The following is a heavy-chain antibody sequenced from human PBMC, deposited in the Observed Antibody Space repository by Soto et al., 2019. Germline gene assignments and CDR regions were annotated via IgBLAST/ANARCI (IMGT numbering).Heavy chain of an antibody. Sequence: GGSLSLSCAASGFTVSSNYMSWVRQAPGKGLEWVSVVYSGGSTYYADSVKGRFTISRDNSKNTLYLQMNSLRAEDTAVYYCARGGGYYDSSGSYGMDVWGQGTTVTVSS. CDR2: VYSGGST. CDR1: GFTVSSNY. D-gene: IGHD3-22*01. J-gene: IGHJ6*02. CDR3: ARGGGYYDSSGSYGMDV. V-gene: IGHV3-53*01.